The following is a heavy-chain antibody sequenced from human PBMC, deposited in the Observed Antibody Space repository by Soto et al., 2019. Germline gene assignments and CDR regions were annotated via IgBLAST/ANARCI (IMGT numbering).Heavy chain of an antibody. CDR1: GGSFSGYY. V-gene: IGHV4-34*01. Sequence: PSETLSLTCALYGGSFSGYYWSWIRQTPGKRLEWIGDMNLGGSGNYNPSLKSRVTFSMDPSKNQFSPKMNSMTAADTAVYFCVRSHGWYKIDSWGQGILVTVSS. CDR2: MNLGGSG. D-gene: IGHD6-19*01. CDR3: VRSHGWYKIDS. J-gene: IGHJ4*02.